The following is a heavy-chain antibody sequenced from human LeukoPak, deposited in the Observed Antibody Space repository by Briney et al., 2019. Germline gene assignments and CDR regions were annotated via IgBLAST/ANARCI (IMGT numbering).Heavy chain of an antibody. CDR2: IYYSVST. V-gene: IGHV4-59*01. Sequence: PSETLSLTCTLSGGSISSYYWSCIRHPPGKGLEWIGHIYYSVSTNYNPSLKSRVTISVDTSKNQFSLKPSSVTAADTALYYFARVHYCYDSSGYYAFDYWGQGTLVTVSS. J-gene: IGHJ4*02. CDR1: GGSISSYY. CDR3: ARVHYCYDSSGYYAFDY. D-gene: IGHD3-22*01.